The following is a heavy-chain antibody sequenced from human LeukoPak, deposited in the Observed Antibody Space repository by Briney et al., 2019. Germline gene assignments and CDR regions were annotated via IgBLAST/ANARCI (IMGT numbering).Heavy chain of an antibody. CDR2: IYYSGST. J-gene: IGHJ4*02. Sequence: SETLSLTCTVSGGSVNSGSYYWRWIRQPPGKGLEWNGYIYYSGSTNYNPSLKSRVTISVDTSKNQFSLKLSSVTAADTAVYYCAATEVVVPAAPFETFDYWGQGTLVTVSS. CDR1: GGSVNSGSYY. CDR3: AATEVVVPAAPFETFDY. D-gene: IGHD2-2*01. V-gene: IGHV4-61*01.